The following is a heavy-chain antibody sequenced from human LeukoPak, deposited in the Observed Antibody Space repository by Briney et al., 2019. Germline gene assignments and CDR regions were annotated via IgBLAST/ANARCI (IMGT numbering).Heavy chain of an antibody. CDR2: IYYSGST. CDR3: ARLMVRGVISSPVDY. V-gene: IGHV4-61*01. CDR1: GGSFSSGSYY. D-gene: IGHD3-10*01. Sequence: SETLSLTCTVSGGSFSSGSYYWSWIRQPRGRGLEWIGYIYYSGSTNYNPSLKSRVTISVDPSKNQFSLKLSSVTAADTAVYYCARLMVRGVISSPVDYWGQGTLVTVSS. J-gene: IGHJ4*02.